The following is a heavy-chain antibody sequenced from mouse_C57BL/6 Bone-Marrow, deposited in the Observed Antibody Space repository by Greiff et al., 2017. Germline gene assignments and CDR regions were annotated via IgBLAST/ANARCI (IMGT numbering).Heavy chain of an antibody. Sequence: EVKLVESGGGLVKPGGSLKLSCAASGFTFSSYAMSWVRQTPEKRLEWVATISDGGSYTYYPDNVKGRFTISRDNAKNNLYLQMSHLTSEDTAMYYCARGSSYGSSDYWGQGTTLTVSS. J-gene: IGHJ2*01. V-gene: IGHV5-4*03. D-gene: IGHD1-1*01. CDR1: GFTFSSYA. CDR2: ISDGGSYT. CDR3: ARGSSYGSSDY.